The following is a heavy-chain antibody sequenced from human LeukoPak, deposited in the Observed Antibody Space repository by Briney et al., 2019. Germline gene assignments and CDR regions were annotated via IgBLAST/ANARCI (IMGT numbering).Heavy chain of an antibody. V-gene: IGHV4-61*02. CDR3: ARRAGTYYYGSGSYYPPDY. CDR1: GGSISSGGYY. D-gene: IGHD3-10*01. J-gene: IGHJ4*02. Sequence: SQTLSLTCTVSGGSISSGGYYWSWIRQPAGKGLEWIGRIYTSGNTNYNPSLKSRATISVDTSRNQFSLELSSVTAADTAVYYCARRAGTYYYGSGSYYPPDYWGQGTLVTVSS. CDR2: IYTSGNT.